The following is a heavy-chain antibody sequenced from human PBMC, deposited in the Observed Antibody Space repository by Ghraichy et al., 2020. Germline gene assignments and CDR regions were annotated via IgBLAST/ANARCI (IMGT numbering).Heavy chain of an antibody. CDR1: GGSISSSNW. J-gene: IGHJ5*02. Sequence: SETLSLTCAVSGGSISSSNWWSWVRQPPGKGLEWIGEIYHSGSTNYNPSLKSRVTISVDKSKNQFSLKLSSVTAADTAVYYCARGGPVYDYIWGSYRRPLWFDPWGQGTLVTVSS. CDR3: ARGGPVYDYIWGSYRRPLWFDP. D-gene: IGHD3-16*02. CDR2: IYHSGST. V-gene: IGHV4-4*02.